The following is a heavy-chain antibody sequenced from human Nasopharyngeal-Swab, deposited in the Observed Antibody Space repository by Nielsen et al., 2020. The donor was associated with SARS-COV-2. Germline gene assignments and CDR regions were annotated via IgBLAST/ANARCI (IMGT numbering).Heavy chain of an antibody. J-gene: IGHJ3*02. V-gene: IGHV3-9*01. CDR1: GLSFDDEA. CDR3: ASPLIYYYDSSGYYGDDAFDI. CDR2: IHWNRGSTI. Sequence: GGSLRLSCVASGLSFDDEAMHWDRPAPGKGLEWVSGIHWNRGSTIYYAASVKCRFTISRDNAQNSLYLQMNSLRAEDTAVYYCASPLIYYYDSSGYYGDDAFDIWGQGTMVTVSS. D-gene: IGHD3-22*01.